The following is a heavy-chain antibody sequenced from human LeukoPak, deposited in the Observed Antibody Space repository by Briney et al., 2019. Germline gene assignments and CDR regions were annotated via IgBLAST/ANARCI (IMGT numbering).Heavy chain of an antibody. D-gene: IGHD3-9*01. Sequence: GASVKVFCKASGYTFTGYYIHWVRQAPGQGLELIGWINPNSGGTNYAQKFQGRVTMTRDTSISTAYMELSRLRSDDTVLFFKPKTAYEILTGWQSYYFDYWGQGTLVTVSS. CDR3: PKTAYEILTGWQSYYFDY. CDR1: GYTFTGYY. J-gene: IGHJ4*02. V-gene: IGHV1-2*02. CDR2: INPNSGGT.